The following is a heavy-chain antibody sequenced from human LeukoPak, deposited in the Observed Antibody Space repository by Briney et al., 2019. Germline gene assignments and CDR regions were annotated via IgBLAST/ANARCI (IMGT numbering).Heavy chain of an antibody. CDR2: ISYSGST. Sequence: SETLSLTCTVSGGSISSSSYYWGWIRQPPGKGLEWIGSISYSGSTYYNPSLKSRVTISVDTSKNQFSLNLSSVTAADTAVYYCARDRGGYYYGSGINWFDPWGQGTLVTVSS. CDR1: GGSISSSSYY. CDR3: ARDRGGYYYGSGINWFDP. J-gene: IGHJ5*02. V-gene: IGHV4-39*07. D-gene: IGHD3-10*01.